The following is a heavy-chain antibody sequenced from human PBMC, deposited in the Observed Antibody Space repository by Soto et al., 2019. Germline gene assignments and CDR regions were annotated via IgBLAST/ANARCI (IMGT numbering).Heavy chain of an antibody. D-gene: IGHD2-15*01. CDR2: VSSGGST. V-gene: IGHV3-23*01. CDR3: AKRRGAGGHLDY. Sequence: XVSLRLSCAASGFTFTNYAMGWVRQAPGKGLEWVSVVSSGGSTYYADSVTGRFTVSRDNSKNTLSLQMNSLRAEDTAVYYCAKRRGAGGHLDYWGQGALVTVSS. J-gene: IGHJ4*02. CDR1: GFTFTNYA.